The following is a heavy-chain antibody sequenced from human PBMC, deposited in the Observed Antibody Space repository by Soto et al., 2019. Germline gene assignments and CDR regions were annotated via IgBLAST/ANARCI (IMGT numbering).Heavy chain of an antibody. CDR2: IYHSGST. CDR1: GGSISSGGYS. CDR3: ARAGGLGAVAVDY. Sequence: QLQLQESGSGLVKPSQTLSLTCAVSGGSISSGGYSWSWIRQPPGKGLEWIGYIYHSGSTYYNPTLKSRVTISVDRSKNQFSLKLSSVTAADTAVYYCARAGGLGAVAVDYWGQGTLVTVSS. J-gene: IGHJ4*02. D-gene: IGHD6-19*01. V-gene: IGHV4-30-2*01.